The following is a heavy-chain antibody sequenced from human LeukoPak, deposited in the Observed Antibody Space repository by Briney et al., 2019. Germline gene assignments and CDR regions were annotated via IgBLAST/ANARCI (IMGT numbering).Heavy chain of an antibody. Sequence: SVKVSCKASGDTLIPYTFCWVRQAPGEGVEWIGRIFTSLDVANYAHKFQGRVTLSVERDTATTYMEVTSLRSQDTAIYYCARDHCSPGTCLGGHWGHRTLVTASP. CDR3: ARDHCSPGTCLGGH. J-gene: IGHJ4*01. CDR2: IFTSLDVA. D-gene: IGHD2-15*01. CDR1: GDTLIPYT. V-gene: IGHV1-69*04.